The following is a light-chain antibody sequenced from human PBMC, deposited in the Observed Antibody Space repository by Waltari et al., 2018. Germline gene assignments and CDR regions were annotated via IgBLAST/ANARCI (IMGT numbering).Light chain of an antibody. CDR1: QSVSSY. CDR3: QQRSNWPRST. J-gene: IGKJ5*01. V-gene: IGKV3-11*01. Sequence: EIVLTQSPATLSLSPGERATLSCRASQSVSSYLAWYQQKPGQAPRLLIYDASNSATGIPARFSGSGSWTDFTLTISSLEPEDFAVYYCQQRSNWPRSTFGQGTRLEIK. CDR2: DAS.